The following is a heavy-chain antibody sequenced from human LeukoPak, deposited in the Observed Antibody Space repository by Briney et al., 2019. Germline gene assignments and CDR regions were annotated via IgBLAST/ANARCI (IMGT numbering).Heavy chain of an antibody. V-gene: IGHV3-30-3*01. CDR2: ISYDGSNK. Sequence: PGGSLRLSCAASGFTFSSYAMHWVRQAPGKGLEWVAVISYDGSNKYYADSVKGRSTISRDNSKNTLYLQMNSLRAEDTAVYYCARYRSSWDDYWGQGTLVTVSS. D-gene: IGHD6-13*01. CDR1: GFTFSSYA. J-gene: IGHJ4*02. CDR3: ARYRSSWDDY.